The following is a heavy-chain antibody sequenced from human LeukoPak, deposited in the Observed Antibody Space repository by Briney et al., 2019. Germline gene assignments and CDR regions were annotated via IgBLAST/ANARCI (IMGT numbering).Heavy chain of an antibody. CDR2: IKQDESDK. Sequence: GGSLRLSCAASGFTFSNYWMSWVRQAPGKGLEWVASIKQDESDKYYVGSVKGRFTISRDNAKKSLCLQMNSLRAEDTAVYYCARDNRDIAVVPAAMGDYYYYGMDFWGRGTTVTVSS. CDR3: ARDNRDIAVVPAAMGDYYYYGMDF. D-gene: IGHD2-2*01. J-gene: IGHJ6*02. V-gene: IGHV3-7*05. CDR1: GFTFSNYW.